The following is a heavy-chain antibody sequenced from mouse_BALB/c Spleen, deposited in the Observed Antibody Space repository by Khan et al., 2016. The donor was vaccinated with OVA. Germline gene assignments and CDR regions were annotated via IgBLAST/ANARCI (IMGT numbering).Heavy chain of an antibody. CDR3: ARFTTATRNFYAMDY. J-gene: IGHJ4*01. Sequence: QVQLKQSGPGLVAPSQSLSITCTVSGSSLTSYGVNWVRQPPGKGLEWLGVIWGDGSTNYHSVPNSRLSLITDNSTTHVFLKLNILQTDDTATYFCARFTTATRNFYAMDYWGQGTSVTVSS. CDR1: GSSLTSYG. CDR2: IWGDGST. D-gene: IGHD1-2*01. V-gene: IGHV2-3*01.